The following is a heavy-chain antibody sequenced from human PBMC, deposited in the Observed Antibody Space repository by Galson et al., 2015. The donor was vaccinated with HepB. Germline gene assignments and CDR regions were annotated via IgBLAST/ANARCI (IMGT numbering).Heavy chain of an antibody. J-gene: IGHJ4*02. V-gene: IGHV3-72*01. CDR2: VRRKDNGYST. CDR3: ARVGPPSYSSSDY. CDR1: GFSFSDHY. Sequence: SLRLSCAASGFSFSDHYMDWVRQAPGKGLEWVGRVRRKDNGYSTEYAASVKGRFIVSRDDSTKSIYLQMNGLKTGDTALYYCARVGPPSYSSSDYWGQGTLVTVSS. D-gene: IGHD6-19*01.